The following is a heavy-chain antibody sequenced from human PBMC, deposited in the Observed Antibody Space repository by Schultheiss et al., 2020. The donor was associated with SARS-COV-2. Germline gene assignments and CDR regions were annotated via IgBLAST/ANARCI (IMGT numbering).Heavy chain of an antibody. D-gene: IGHD2-21*01. J-gene: IGHJ4*02. CDR2: INAGNGNT. Sequence: ASVKVSCKASGYTFTSYAMHWVRQAPGQRLEWMGWINAGNGNTKYSQKFQGRVTITRDTSASTAYMELSSLRSEDTAVYYCARDAGEIAIPFDYWGSEVAIPFDYWGQGTLVTVSS. CDR3: ARDAGEIAIPFDYWGSEVAIPFDY. CDR1: GYTFTSYA. V-gene: IGHV1-3*01.